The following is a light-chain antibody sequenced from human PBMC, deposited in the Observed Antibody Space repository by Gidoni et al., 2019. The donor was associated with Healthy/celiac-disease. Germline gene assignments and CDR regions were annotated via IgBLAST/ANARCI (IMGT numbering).Light chain of an antibody. V-gene: IGKV3-15*01. CDR2: VAS. CDR3: QQYNNWPPSLT. Sequence: IVMTQSPATMSVSPGERATLSCRASQRVRSNVPGYQQNPGQAPRHRIYVASTRASCNAARFSGSGSGTELTLTISRLQSEDFAVYYCQQYNNWPPSLTFGGGTRVEIK. CDR1: QRVRSN. J-gene: IGKJ4*01.